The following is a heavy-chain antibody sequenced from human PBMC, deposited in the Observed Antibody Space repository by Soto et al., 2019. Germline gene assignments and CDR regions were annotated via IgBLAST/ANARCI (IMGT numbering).Heavy chain of an antibody. V-gene: IGHV5-51*01. CDR2: IYPGDSDT. J-gene: IGHJ6*02. CDR3: ARRDVDTAMDPNSHYYYYYGMDV. D-gene: IGHD5-18*01. Sequence: GESLKISCKGSGYSFTSYWIGWVRQMPGKGLEWMGIIYPGDSDTRYSPSFQGQVTISADKSISTAYLQWSSLKASDTAMYYCARRDVDTAMDPNSHYYYYYGMDVWGQGTTVTVSS. CDR1: GYSFTSYW.